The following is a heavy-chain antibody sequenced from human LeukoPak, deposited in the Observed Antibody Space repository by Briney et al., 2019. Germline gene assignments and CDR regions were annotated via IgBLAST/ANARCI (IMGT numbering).Heavy chain of an antibody. CDR2: IYYSGST. CDR3: ARRYYDFWSGYFSL. V-gene: IGHV4-39*01. D-gene: IGHD3-3*01. J-gene: IGHJ4*02. CDR1: GGSISSSSYY. Sequence: PSETLSLTCTVSGGSISSSSYYWGWIRQPPWKGLEWIGSIYYSGSTYYNPSLKSRVTISVDTSKNQFSLKLSSVTAADTAVYYCARRYYDFWSGYFSLWGQGTLVTVSS.